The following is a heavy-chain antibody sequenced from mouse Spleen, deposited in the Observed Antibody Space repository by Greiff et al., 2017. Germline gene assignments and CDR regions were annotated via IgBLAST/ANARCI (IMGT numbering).Heavy chain of an antibody. CDR2: IWSGGST. J-gene: IGHJ3*01. CDR3: ARGGYYYGSSAWFAY. Sequence: QVQLKQSGPGLVQPSQSLSITCTVSGFSLTSYGVHWVRQSPGKGLEWLGVIWSGGSTDYNAAFISRLSISKDNSKSQVFFKMNSLQADDTAIYYCARGGYYYGSSAWFAYWGQGTLVTVSA. V-gene: IGHV2-2*01. D-gene: IGHD1-1*01. CDR1: GFSLTSYG.